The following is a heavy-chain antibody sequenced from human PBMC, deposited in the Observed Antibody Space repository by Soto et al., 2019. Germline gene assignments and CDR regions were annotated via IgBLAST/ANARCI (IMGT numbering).Heavy chain of an antibody. CDR1: GGTFSSYA. V-gene: IGHV1-69*01. Sequence: ASVKVSCKASGGTFSSYAISWVRQAPGQGLEWMGGIIPIFGTANYAQKFQGRVTITADESTSTAYMELSSLRSEDTAVYDCARGTYSSSYYFDYWGQGTLVTVSS. J-gene: IGHJ4*02. CDR3: ARGTYSSSYYFDY. CDR2: IIPIFGTA. D-gene: IGHD6-6*01.